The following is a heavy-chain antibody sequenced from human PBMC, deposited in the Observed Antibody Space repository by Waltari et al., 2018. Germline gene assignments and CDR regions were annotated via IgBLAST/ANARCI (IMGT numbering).Heavy chain of an antibody. CDR3: ARDIGSNIAAQDY. D-gene: IGHD6-6*01. V-gene: IGHV3-53*01. Sequence: EVQLVESGGGLIQPGGSLRLSCEASGFTVSSNYMSWVRQAPGKGLEWISVIYSGGSTYYADSVKGRFTISRDNSKNTLYLQMNSLRAEDTAVYYCARDIGSNIAAQDYWGQGTLVTVSS. J-gene: IGHJ4*02. CDR1: GFTVSSNY. CDR2: IYSGGST.